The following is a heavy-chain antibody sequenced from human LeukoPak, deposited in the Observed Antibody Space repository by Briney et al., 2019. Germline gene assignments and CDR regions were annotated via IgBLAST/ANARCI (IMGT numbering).Heavy chain of an antibody. CDR3: AKEGYYGSGRTSFDI. CDR1: GFTFSSYG. D-gene: IGHD3-10*01. CDR2: ISYDGSNK. J-gene: IGHJ3*02. Sequence: GGSLRLSCAASGFTFSSYGMHWVRQAPGKGLEWVAVISYDGSNKYHADSVKGRFTISRDNSKNTLYLQMNSLRAEDTAVYYCAKEGYYGSGRTSFDIWGQGTMVTVSS. V-gene: IGHV3-30*18.